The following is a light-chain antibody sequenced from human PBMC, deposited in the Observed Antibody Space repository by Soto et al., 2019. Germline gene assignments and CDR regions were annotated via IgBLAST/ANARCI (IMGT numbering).Light chain of an antibody. Sequence: SVLNQPAPGSGSPGQAVTHSLTGTRRVVGTYILLSRYHQHPGKAPKLMIYDVSNRPSGVSSRFSGSMSDNTASLTISGLQAEDEADYYCSSYTTSSTEIFGNGTKGTV. CDR3: SSYTTSSTEI. V-gene: IGLV2-14*02. J-gene: IGLJ1*01. CDR2: DVS. CDR1: RRVVGTYIL.